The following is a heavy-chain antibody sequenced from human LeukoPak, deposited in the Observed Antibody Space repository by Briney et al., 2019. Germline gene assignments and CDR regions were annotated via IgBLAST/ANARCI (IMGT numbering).Heavy chain of an antibody. D-gene: IGHD6-6*01. CDR3: ASASSIAATNRYDY. V-gene: IGHV1-18*01. J-gene: IGHJ4*02. Sequence: ASVKVSCKASGYTFTSYGISWVRQAPGQGFEWMGWISAYNGNTNYAQKLQGRVTMTTDTSTSTAYMELRSLRSDDTAVYYCASASSIAATNRYDYWGQGTLVTVSS. CDR1: GYTFTSYG. CDR2: ISAYNGNT.